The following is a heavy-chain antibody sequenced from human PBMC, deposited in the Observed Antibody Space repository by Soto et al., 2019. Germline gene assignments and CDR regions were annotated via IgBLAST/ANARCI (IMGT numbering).Heavy chain of an antibody. CDR3: ARGFLSGSYSGWFDP. CDR1: GDSVSSGTYY. J-gene: IGHJ5*02. CDR2: VSYSGYT. V-gene: IGHV4-61*01. D-gene: IGHD1-26*01. Sequence: SETLSLTCTVSGDSVSSGTYYWSWIRQPPGTGLEWIGCVSYSGYTNYNPSLKSRVTISVDTSKKQFSLKLRSVTAADTAVYFCARGFLSGSYSGWFDPWGQGTLVTVYS.